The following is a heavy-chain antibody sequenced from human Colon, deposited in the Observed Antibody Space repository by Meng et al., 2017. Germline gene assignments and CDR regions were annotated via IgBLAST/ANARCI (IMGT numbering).Heavy chain of an antibody. CDR3: ARDPVGTTSFDAFDI. Sequence: GSLRLSCTASGFTFSSYSMSWVRQAPGKGLEWIGYMFYTGSTNYNPSLKGRVTMSVDTSKNQFSLKLSSVTAADTAMYFCARDPVGTTSFDAFDIWGQGTMVTVSS. J-gene: IGHJ3*02. D-gene: IGHD1-26*01. CDR1: GFTFSSYS. CDR2: MFYTGST. V-gene: IGHV4-59*01.